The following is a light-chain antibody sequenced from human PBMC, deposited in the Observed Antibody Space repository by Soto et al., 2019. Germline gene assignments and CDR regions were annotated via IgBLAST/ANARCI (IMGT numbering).Light chain of an antibody. CDR3: QSYDSSLSGVV. J-gene: IGLJ2*01. CDR1: NSNIGSNT. V-gene: IGLV1-44*01. Sequence: QPVLTQPPSASGTPGQRVTISCSGSNSNIGSNTVNWYQQLPGTAPKLLIYGNINRPSGVPDRFSGSKSDTSASLAITGLQAEDEADYYCQSYDSSLSGVVFGGGTKLTVL. CDR2: GNI.